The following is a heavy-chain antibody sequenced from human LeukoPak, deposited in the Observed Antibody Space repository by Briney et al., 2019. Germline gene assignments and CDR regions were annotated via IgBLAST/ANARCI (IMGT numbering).Heavy chain of an antibody. CDR2: ISYDGSNK. V-gene: IGHV3-30*18. CDR3: AKCYYDSSGYYSD. Sequence: GGSLRLSCAPSGFTFSSYGMHWVRQAPGKGLEWVAVISYDGSNKYYADSVKGRFTISRDNSKNTLYLQMNSLRAEDTAVYYCAKCYYDSSGYYSDWGQGTLVTVSS. D-gene: IGHD3-22*01. J-gene: IGHJ4*02. CDR1: GFTFSSYG.